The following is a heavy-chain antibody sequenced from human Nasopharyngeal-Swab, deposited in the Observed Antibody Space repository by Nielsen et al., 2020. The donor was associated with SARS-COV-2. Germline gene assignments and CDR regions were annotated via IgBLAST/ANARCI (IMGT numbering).Heavy chain of an antibody. Sequence: WIRQPPGKGLEWIGSIYHSGSTYYNPSLKSRVTISVDTSKNQFSLKLSSATAADTAVYYCARPGVWFGELKNDAFDIWGQGTMVTVSS. J-gene: IGHJ3*02. CDR3: ARPGVWFGELKNDAFDI. CDR2: IYHSGST. D-gene: IGHD3-10*01. V-gene: IGHV4-38-2*01.